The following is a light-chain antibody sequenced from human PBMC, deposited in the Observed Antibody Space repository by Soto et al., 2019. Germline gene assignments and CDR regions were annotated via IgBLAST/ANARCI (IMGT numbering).Light chain of an antibody. CDR3: QEFKSYPLT. CDR1: QGVSSA. J-gene: IGKJ4*01. CDR2: DAS. V-gene: IGKV1-13*02. Sequence: AIQLTQSPSSLSASVGDRVTITCRASQGVSSALAWYRQKPGKAPKLLIYDASTLESGVPSRFSGSGSGTDFTLTISSLQPEDFATYYCQEFKSYPLTFGGGTTVEFK.